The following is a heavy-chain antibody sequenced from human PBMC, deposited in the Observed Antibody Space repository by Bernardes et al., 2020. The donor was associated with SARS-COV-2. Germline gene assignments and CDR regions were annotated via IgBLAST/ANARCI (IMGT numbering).Heavy chain of an antibody. J-gene: IGHJ6*02. Sequence: GGSLRLSCVASGFTFSKNAMTWVRQVPGKGLEWVSAISAIGGSTYYAESVKGRFTISRDNSRNTLYLDMNSLRAEDTAVYYCSKNAKYSSSSMEVWGQGTTVTVSS. CDR1: GFTFSKNA. CDR2: ISAIGGST. V-gene: IGHV3-23*01. D-gene: IGHD6-6*01. CDR3: SKNAKYSSSSMEV.